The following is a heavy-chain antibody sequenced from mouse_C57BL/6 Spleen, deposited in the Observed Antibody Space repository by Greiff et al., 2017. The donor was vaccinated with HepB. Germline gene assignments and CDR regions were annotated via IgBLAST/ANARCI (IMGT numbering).Heavy chain of an antibody. CDR1: GFTFSSYA. Sequence: EVNVVESGGGLVKPGGSLKLSCAASGFTFSSYAMSWVRQTPEKRLEWVATISDGGSYTYYPDNVKGRFTISRDNAKNNLYLQMSHLKSEDTAMYYCARDQGGTEAWFAYWGQGTLVTVSA. CDR3: ARDQGGTEAWFAY. V-gene: IGHV5-4*01. D-gene: IGHD4-1*01. CDR2: ISDGGSYT. J-gene: IGHJ3*01.